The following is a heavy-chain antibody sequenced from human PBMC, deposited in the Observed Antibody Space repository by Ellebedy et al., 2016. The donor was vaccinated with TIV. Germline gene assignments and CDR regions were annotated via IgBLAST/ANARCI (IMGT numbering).Heavy chain of an antibody. CDR3: ARGHYFGSGTLHFDY. CDR1: GGSVSSGGYY. CDR2: ICHSVTT. J-gene: IGHJ4*02. Sequence: MPSETLSLTCTVSGGSVSSGGYYWSWIRQHPGKGLEYVGYICHSVTTYYNPSLNSRLTISADTSKNQFSLNLSSVTAADTAVYYCARGHYFGSGTLHFDYWGQGIPVTVSS. V-gene: IGHV4-31*03. D-gene: IGHD3-10*01.